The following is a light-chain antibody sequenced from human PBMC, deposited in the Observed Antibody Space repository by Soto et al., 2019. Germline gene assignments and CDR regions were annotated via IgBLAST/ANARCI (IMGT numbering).Light chain of an antibody. J-gene: IGKJ1*01. CDR3: MQAVQTPRT. CDR1: QSLLNSNGYTY. CDR2: LVS. Sequence: DIVMTQSPLSLPVSPGEPASISCRSSQSLLNSNGYTYLDWYVQKPGQSPQLLIYLVSRRASGVPDRFNGSGTGTDFTLRIRGVEAEDVGLYYCMQAVQTPRTLGQGTKVDIK. V-gene: IGKV2-28*01.